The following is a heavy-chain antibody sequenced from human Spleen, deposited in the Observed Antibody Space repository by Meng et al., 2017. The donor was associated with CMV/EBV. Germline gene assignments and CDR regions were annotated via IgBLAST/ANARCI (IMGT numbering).Heavy chain of an antibody. CDR3: ARSITMIVEEGFDI. Sequence: SGFPFSSYNMNWVRQAPGKGLEWVSSISTYNSYIYYADSVRGRFTISRDNAKKLLYLQMNSLRAEDTAVYYCARSITMIVEEGFDIWGQGTMVTVSS. V-gene: IGHV3-21*01. CDR2: ISTYNSYI. D-gene: IGHD3-22*01. J-gene: IGHJ3*02. CDR1: GFPFSSYN.